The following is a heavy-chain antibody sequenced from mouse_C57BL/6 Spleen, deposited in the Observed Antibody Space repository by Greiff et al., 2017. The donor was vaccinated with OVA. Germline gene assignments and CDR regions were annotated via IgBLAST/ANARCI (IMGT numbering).Heavy chain of an antibody. J-gene: IGHJ2*01. Sequence: VQLQQSGPELVKPGASVKIPCKASGYTFTDYNMDWVKQSHGKSLEWIGDINPNNGGTIYNQKFKGKATLTVDKSSSTAYMELRSLTSEDTAVYYWAREGGDYDGDGYYFDYWGQGTTLTVSS. CDR3: AREGGDYDGDGYYFDY. D-gene: IGHD2-4*01. V-gene: IGHV1-18*01. CDR1: GYTFTDYN. CDR2: INPNNGGT.